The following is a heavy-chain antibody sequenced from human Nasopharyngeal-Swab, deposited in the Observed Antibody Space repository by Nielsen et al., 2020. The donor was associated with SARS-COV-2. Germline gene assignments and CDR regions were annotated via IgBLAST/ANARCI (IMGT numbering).Heavy chain of an antibody. CDR2: IYYSGST. Sequence: SETLSLTCIVSGYSISSGHYWGWIRQPPGKGLEWIGSIYYSGSTYYNPSLKSRVTISVDTSKNQFSLKLSSVTAADTAVYYCARPQVAATPALGFQHWGQGTLVTVSS. J-gene: IGHJ1*01. CDR3: ARPQVAATPALGFQH. D-gene: IGHD2-15*01. V-gene: IGHV4-38-2*02. CDR1: GYSISSGHY.